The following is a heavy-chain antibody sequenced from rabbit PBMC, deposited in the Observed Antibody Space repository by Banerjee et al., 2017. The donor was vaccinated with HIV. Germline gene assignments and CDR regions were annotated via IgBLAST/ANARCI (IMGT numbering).Heavy chain of an antibody. V-gene: IGHV1S7*01. J-gene: IGHJ4*01. Sequence: QLVESGGGLVQPEGSLKLSCTASGFDFGTYYMSWVRQAPGKGLEWIGYIDPVFGIAVYASWVNGRFTISSHNAQNTLYLQLNSLTAADTATYFCARDMGVAAGYYFNLWGPGTLVTVS. D-gene: IGHD4-1*01. CDR1: GFDFGTYY. CDR2: IDPVFGIA. CDR3: ARDMGVAAGYYFNL.